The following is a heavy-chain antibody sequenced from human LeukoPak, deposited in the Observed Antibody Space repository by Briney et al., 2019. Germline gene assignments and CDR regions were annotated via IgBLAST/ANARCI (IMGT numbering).Heavy chain of an antibody. Sequence: AGGSLRLSCAASGFTFSSYSMNWVRQAPGKGLEWVSAISGSGGSTYYADSVKGRFTISRDNSKNTLYLQMNSLRAEDTAVYYCAKFQDPFDYWGQGTLVTVSS. V-gene: IGHV3-23*01. CDR2: ISGSGGST. CDR1: GFTFSSYS. J-gene: IGHJ4*02. CDR3: AKFQDPFDY.